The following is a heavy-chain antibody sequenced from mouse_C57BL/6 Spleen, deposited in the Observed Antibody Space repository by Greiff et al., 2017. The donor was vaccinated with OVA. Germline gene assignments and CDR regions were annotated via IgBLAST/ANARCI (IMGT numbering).Heavy chain of an antibody. CDR2: IDPSDSYT. D-gene: IGHD2-3*01. Sequence: QVQLQQPGAELVKPGASVKLSCKASGYTFTSYWMQWVKQRPGQGLEWIGEIDPSDSYTNYNQKFKGKATLTVDTSSSTAYMQLSSLTSEDSAVYYCARGGWLLGVYYAMDYWGQGTSVTVSS. CDR3: ARGGWLLGVYYAMDY. J-gene: IGHJ4*01. CDR1: GYTFTSYW. V-gene: IGHV1-50*01.